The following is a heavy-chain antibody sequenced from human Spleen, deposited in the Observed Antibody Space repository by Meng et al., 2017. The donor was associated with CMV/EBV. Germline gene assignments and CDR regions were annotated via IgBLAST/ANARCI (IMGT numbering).Heavy chain of an antibody. Sequence: GGSLRLSCAASGFTFNSYGIHWVRQAPGKGLEWVSFIRYDGSDKYYADSVKGRFAISRDNSKNTLYLQMNSLRAEDTAVYYCAKDQSLSNDFWSGNYGMDVWGQGTTVTVSS. CDR3: AKDQSLSNDFWSGNYGMDV. J-gene: IGHJ6*02. V-gene: IGHV3-30*02. D-gene: IGHD3-3*01. CDR2: IRYDGSDK. CDR1: GFTFNSYG.